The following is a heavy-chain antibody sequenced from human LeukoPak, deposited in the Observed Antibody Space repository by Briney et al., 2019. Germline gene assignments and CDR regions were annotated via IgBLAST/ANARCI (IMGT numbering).Heavy chain of an antibody. D-gene: IGHD5-18*01. CDR3: ARVTSYSYGYFDY. CDR1: GFTFSTYS. J-gene: IGHJ4*02. V-gene: IGHV3-48*04. Sequence: GGSLSLSCEASGFTFSTYSLNWVRKAQGKGLEWVSYISSSGSTRYYADSVKGRFTISRDNAKNSLYLQMNSLRAEDTAVYYCARVTSYSYGYFDYWGQGTLVTVSS. CDR2: ISSSGSTR.